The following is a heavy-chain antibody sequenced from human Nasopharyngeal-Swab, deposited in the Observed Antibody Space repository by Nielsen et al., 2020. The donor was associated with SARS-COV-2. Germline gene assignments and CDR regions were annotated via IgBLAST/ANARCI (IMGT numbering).Heavy chain of an antibody. CDR3: VRGSYGHYDS. V-gene: IGHV3-11*04. Sequence: LSLTCAASGFTFSDYYMIWIRQAPGKGLDWVSYISSDVTSVSYADSVKGRFTISRDNAKNSLFLQMNSLRAEETAIYYCVRGSYGHYDSWGQGALITVSS. J-gene: IGHJ5*01. D-gene: IGHD4-17*01. CDR1: GFTFSDYY. CDR2: ISSDVTSV.